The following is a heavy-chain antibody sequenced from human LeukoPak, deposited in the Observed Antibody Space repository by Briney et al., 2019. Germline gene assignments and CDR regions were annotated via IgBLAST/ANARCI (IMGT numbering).Heavy chain of an antibody. CDR3: ASRQRRHAFDI. CDR2: INHSGST. V-gene: IGHV4-39*07. Sequence: PSETLSLTCTVSGGSISGSSYYWGWIRQPPGKGLEWIGEINHSGSTNYNPSLKSRVTISVDTSKNQFSLKLSSVTAADTAVYYCASRQRRHAFDIWGQGTMVTVSS. D-gene: IGHD6-25*01. J-gene: IGHJ3*02. CDR1: GGSISGSSYY.